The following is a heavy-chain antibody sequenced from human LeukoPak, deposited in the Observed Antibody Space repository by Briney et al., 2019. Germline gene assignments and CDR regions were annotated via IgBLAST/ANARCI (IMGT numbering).Heavy chain of an antibody. CDR3: AREDTYVLTTYYYYGMDV. CDR2: IIPIFGTA. CDR1: GGTFSSYA. J-gene: IGHJ6*02. V-gene: IGHV1-69*13. Sequence: SVKVPCKASGGTFSSYAISWVRQAPGQGLEWMGGIIPIFGTANYAQKFQGRVTITADESTSTAYMELSSLRSEDTAVYYCAREDTYVLTTYYYYGMDVWGQGTTVTVSS. D-gene: IGHD1-1*01.